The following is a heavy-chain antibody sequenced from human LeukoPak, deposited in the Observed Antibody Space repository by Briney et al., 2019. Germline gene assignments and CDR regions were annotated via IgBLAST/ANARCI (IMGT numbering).Heavy chain of an antibody. V-gene: IGHV4-38-2*02. CDR3: ARVKAVDGTLDY. Sequence: SETLSLTCTVSGYSISSGYYWGWIRQPPGKGLEWIGSIYHSGSTYYNPSLKSRVTISVDTSKNQFSLKLSSVTAADTAVYYCARVKAVDGTLDYWGQGTLVTVSS. CDR1: GYSISSGYY. J-gene: IGHJ4*02. CDR2: IYHSGST. D-gene: IGHD6-19*01.